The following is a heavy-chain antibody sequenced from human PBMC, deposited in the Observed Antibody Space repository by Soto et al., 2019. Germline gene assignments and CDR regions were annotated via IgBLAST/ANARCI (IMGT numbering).Heavy chain of an antibody. D-gene: IGHD6-6*01. CDR3: ARGYKSSSSNYYYYGMDV. V-gene: IGHV1-69*06. Sequence: GASVKVSCKASGGTFSGYAISWVRQAPGQGVEWMGGIIPIFGTANYAQKFQGRVTITADKSTSTAYMELSSLRSEDTAVYYCARGYKSSSSNYYYYGMDVWGQGTTVTVSS. CDR1: GGTFSGYA. J-gene: IGHJ6*02. CDR2: IIPIFGTA.